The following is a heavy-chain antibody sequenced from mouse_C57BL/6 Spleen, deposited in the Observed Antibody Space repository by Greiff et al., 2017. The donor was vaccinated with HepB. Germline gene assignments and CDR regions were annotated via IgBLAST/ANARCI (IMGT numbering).Heavy chain of an antibody. V-gene: IGHV1-55*01. CDR3: ARSGTAQATKGFAY. J-gene: IGHJ3*01. Sequence: VQLQQPGAELVKTGASVKMSCKASGYTFTSYWITWVKQRPGQGLEWIGDIYPGSGSTNNNEKFKSKATLTVDTSSSTAYMQLSSLTSEDSAVYYCARSGTAQATKGFAYWGQGTLVTVSA. CDR2: IYPGSGST. D-gene: IGHD3-2*02. CDR1: GYTFTSYW.